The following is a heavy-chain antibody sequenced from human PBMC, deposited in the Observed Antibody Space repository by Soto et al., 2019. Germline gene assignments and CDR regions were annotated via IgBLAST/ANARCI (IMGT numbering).Heavy chain of an antibody. V-gene: IGHV4-39*01. CDR3: ARLPLSRRDVEH. CDR1: GDSISSSNYY. CDR2: MYNGGST. J-gene: IGHJ1*01. D-gene: IGHD3-10*01. Sequence: QLQLQESGPGLVKPSETLSLTCTVSGDSISSSNYYWGWIRQPPGKGLEWIGSMYNGGSTYYNPSLKSRVTISVDTSKNQFSLELSSVTAADTAVYYCARLPLSRRDVEHWGQGTLVTVSS.